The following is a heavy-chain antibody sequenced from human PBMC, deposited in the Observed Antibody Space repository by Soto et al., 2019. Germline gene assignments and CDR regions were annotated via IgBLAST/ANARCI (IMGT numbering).Heavy chain of an antibody. V-gene: IGHV1-69*13. D-gene: IGHD2-21*01. Sequence: GASVKVSCKASGGTFSSYAISWVRQAPGQGLEWMGGIIPIFGTANYAQKFQGRVTITADESTSTAYMELSSLRSEDTAVYYCARVRIVISGNSGYYYYGMDVWGQGTTVTSP. CDR3: ARVRIVISGNSGYYYYGMDV. CDR2: IIPIFGTA. J-gene: IGHJ6*02. CDR1: GGTFSSYA.